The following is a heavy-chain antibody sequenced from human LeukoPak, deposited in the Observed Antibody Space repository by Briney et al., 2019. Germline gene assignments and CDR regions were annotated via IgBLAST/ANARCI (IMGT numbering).Heavy chain of an antibody. CDR1: GFTFSSYS. J-gene: IGHJ4*02. Sequence: GGSLRLSCAASGFTFSSYSMNWVRQAPGKGLGWVSSISSSSSYIYYADSVKGRFTISRDNAKNSLYLQMNSLRAEDTAVYYCARDHRGVNDYWGQGTLVTVSS. V-gene: IGHV3-21*01. CDR3: ARDHRGVNDY. CDR2: ISSSSSYI. D-gene: IGHD3-10*01.